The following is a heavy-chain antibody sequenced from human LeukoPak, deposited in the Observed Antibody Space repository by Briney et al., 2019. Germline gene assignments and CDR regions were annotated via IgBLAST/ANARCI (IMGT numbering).Heavy chain of an antibody. J-gene: IGHJ4*02. CDR1: GGTFSSYA. Sequence: ASVKVSCKASGGTFSSYAISWVRQAPGQGLEWMGGIIPIFGTANYAQKFQGRVTITADKSTSTAYMELSSLRSEDTAVYYCARVSSSGWSSFDYWGQGTLVTVSS. CDR3: ARVSSSGWSSFDY. D-gene: IGHD6-19*01. CDR2: IIPIFGTA. V-gene: IGHV1-69*06.